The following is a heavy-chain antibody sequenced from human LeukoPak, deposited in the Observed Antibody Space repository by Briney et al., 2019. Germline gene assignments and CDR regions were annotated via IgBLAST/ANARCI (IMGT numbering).Heavy chain of an antibody. CDR2: IYYSGST. CDR1: GVSISSYY. J-gene: IGHJ2*01. V-gene: IGHV4-59*01. D-gene: IGHD3/OR15-3a*01. CDR3: ARTFGRGPRYFDL. Sequence: SETLSLTCTVSGVSISSYYWSWIRQPPGKGLEWIGYIYYSGSTNSNSSLKSRVTTSVDTSKNQFSLKLSSVTAADTAVYYCARTFGRGPRYFDLWGRGTLVTVSS.